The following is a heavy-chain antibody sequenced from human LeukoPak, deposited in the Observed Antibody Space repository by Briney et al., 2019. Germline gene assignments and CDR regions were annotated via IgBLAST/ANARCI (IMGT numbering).Heavy chain of an antibody. J-gene: IGHJ5*02. CDR2: ISSVSSNI. V-gene: IGHV3-48*04. CDR3: ARDRGCGGDCYPRGYFDP. CDR1: GFTFDAYA. D-gene: IGHD2-21*02. Sequence: GGSLRLSCAASGFTFDAYAMHWVRQAPGKGLEWVSYISSVSSNIYYTDSVKGRFTISRDNAKNSLYLQMNSLRAEDTAVYYCARDRGCGGDCYPRGYFDPWGQGTLVTVSS.